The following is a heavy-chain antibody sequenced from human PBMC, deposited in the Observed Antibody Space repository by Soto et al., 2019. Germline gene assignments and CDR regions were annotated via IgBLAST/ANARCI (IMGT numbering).Heavy chain of an antibody. CDR2: IYKSDTT. Sequence: QVQLRESGPGLVKPSETLSLTCTVSGDSITSGDYYWSWIRHSPGKGLEWIGNIYKSDTTSYNPALRGRVPISLETSTNQLSLRLHSLTAADTARYYCARGGVVVTGSEHFIHWGQGIQVTVSS. V-gene: IGHV4-31*03. CDR3: ARGGVVVTGSEHFIH. CDR1: GDSITSGDYY. J-gene: IGHJ1*01. D-gene: IGHD3-3*01.